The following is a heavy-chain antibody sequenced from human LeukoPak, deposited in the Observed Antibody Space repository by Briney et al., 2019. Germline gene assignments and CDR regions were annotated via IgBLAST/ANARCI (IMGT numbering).Heavy chain of an antibody. CDR3: ARVYSWSYHFDY. D-gene: IGHD1-26*01. Sequence: SVKVSCKASGGTFSSYAISWVRQAPGQGLEWMGGIIPIFGTANYAQKFQGRVTITADESTSTAYMELSSLRSEDTAVYYCARVYSWSYHFDYWGQGTLVTVSS. CDR2: IIPIFGTA. J-gene: IGHJ4*02. CDR1: GGTFSSYA. V-gene: IGHV1-69*13.